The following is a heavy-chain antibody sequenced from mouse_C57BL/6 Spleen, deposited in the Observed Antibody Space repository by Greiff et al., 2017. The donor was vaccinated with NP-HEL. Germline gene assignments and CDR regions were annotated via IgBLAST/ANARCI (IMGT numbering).Heavy chain of an antibody. CDR1: GYTFTDYN. CDR2: INPNNGGT. V-gene: IGHV1-22*01. CDR3: ARGPAWFAY. Sequence: EVHLVESGPELVKPGASVKMSCKASGYTFTDYNMHWVKQSHGKSLEWIGYINPNNGGTSYNQKFKGKATLTVNKSSSTAYMELRSLTSEDSAVYYCARGPAWFAYWGQGTLVTVSA. J-gene: IGHJ3*01.